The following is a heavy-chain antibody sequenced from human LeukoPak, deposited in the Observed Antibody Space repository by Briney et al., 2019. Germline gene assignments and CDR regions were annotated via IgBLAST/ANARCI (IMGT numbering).Heavy chain of an antibody. V-gene: IGHV3-11*01. CDR1: GFTFSDYY. Sequence: GGSLRPSCAASGFTFSDYYMSWIRQAPGKGLEWVSYISSSGSTIYYADSVKGRFTISRDNAKNSLYLQMNSLRAEDTAVYYCARDHGLVVVPAANTRPDYYYYYGMDVWGQGTTVTVSS. CDR3: ARDHGLVVVPAANTRPDYYYYYGMDV. D-gene: IGHD2-2*01. CDR2: ISSSGSTI. J-gene: IGHJ6*02.